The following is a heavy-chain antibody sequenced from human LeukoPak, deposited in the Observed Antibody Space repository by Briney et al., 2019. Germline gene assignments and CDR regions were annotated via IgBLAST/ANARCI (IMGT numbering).Heavy chain of an antibody. CDR2: IYYTGST. CDR3: TRGDPAVASFGY. J-gene: IGHJ4*02. D-gene: IGHD6-19*01. V-gene: IGHV4-39*02. CDR1: GGSISSSSYY. Sequence: SETLSLTCTVSGGSISSSSYYWGWIRQPPGKGLEWIGSIYYTGSTYYNPSLKSRVTISVDTSKNHISLKLTSVTAADTAVYYCTRGDPAVASFGYWGQGTLVAVSS.